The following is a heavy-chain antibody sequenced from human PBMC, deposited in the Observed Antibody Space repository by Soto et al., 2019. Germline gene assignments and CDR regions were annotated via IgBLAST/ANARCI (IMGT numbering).Heavy chain of an antibody. CDR2: ISSSNRTI. CDR3: AREGWPLLQTGMDV. Sequence: GGSLRLSCGASGFTFRSCSMNWVRQAPGKGLEWVSYISSSNRTINYADSVKGRFIISRDNAKNSLYLQMHSLRDEDTAVYYCAREGWPLLQTGMDVWGQGTTVTVSS. CDR1: GFTFRSCS. V-gene: IGHV3-48*02. D-gene: IGHD2-15*01. J-gene: IGHJ6*02.